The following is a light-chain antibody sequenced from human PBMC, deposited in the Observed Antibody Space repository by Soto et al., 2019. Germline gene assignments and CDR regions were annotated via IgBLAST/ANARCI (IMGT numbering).Light chain of an antibody. CDR1: SSDVDGYNY. Sequence: QSALTQPASVSGSPGQSITISCTGTSSDVDGYNYVSWYQYHPGKAPKLMIYDVNNRPSGVSNRFSGSKSGNTASLTISGLQDEDEADYYCSSFTIRRNTVIFGGGTKVTVL. CDR3: SSFTIRRNTVI. CDR2: DVN. V-gene: IGLV2-14*01. J-gene: IGLJ2*01.